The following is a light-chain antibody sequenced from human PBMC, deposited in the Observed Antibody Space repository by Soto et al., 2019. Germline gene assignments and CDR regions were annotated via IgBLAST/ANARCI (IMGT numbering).Light chain of an antibody. Sequence: QSVLTQPPSASGTPGQRVTISCSGGSSNIGSNTVHWYQQLPGTAPKLLIYSNNQRPSGVPARFSGSKSGTSASLAISGLQSEDEADYYCMSYTGSTTTHWVLGGGTKLTVL. V-gene: IGLV1-44*01. CDR3: MSYTGSTTTHWV. CDR1: SSNIGSNT. J-gene: IGLJ3*02. CDR2: SNN.